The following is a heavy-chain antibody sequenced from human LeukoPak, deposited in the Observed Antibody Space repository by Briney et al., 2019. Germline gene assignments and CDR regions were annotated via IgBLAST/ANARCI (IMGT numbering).Heavy chain of an antibody. CDR1: GFTFSSYS. J-gene: IGHJ4*02. CDR2: IYSGGST. D-gene: IGHD3-22*01. V-gene: IGHV3-66*01. CDR3: VRDRGAYYYDTGY. Sequence: PGGSLRLSCAASGFTFSSYSMNWVRQAPGKGLEWVSVIYSGGSTYHADSVKGRFTISRDNSKNTLYLQMNSLRAEDTAVYYCVRDRGAYYYDTGYWGQGTLVTVSS.